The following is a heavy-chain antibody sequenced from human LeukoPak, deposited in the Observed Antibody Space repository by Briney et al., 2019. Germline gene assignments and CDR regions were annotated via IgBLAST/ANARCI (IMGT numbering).Heavy chain of an antibody. V-gene: IGHV4-31*03. CDR1: GGSISTDGYY. CDR2: IHYSGST. J-gene: IGHJ4*02. Sequence: QVQLQESGPALVKPSQTLSLTCSVSGGSISTDGYYWSWIRQHPGKGLAWIGYIHYSGSTYYNPSLKSRVTISVDTSKNQFSLKLSSVTAADTAIYYCTRARFGEGNFDYWGQGTLVTVSS. CDR3: TRARFGEGNFDY. D-gene: IGHD3-10*01.